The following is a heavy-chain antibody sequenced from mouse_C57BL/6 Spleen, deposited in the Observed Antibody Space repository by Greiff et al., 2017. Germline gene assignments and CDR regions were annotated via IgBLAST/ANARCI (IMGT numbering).Heavy chain of an antibody. J-gene: IGHJ3*01. CDR2: INPSSGYT. D-gene: IGHD2-3*01. V-gene: IGHV1-7*01. CDR3: ARSGYDRYPWFAY. Sequence: VQLQQSGAELAKPGASVKLSCKASGYTFTSYWMHWVKQRPGQGLEWIGYINPSSGYTKYNQKFKDKATLTADKSSSTAYMQLSRLTYEDAAVYYCARSGYDRYPWFAYWGQGTLVTVSA. CDR1: GYTFTSYW.